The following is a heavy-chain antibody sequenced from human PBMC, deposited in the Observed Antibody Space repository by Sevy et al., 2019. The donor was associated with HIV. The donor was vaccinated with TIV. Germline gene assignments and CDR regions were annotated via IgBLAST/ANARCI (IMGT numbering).Heavy chain of an antibody. CDR1: GFTFSDYY. J-gene: IGHJ5*02. D-gene: IGHD3-3*01. CDR3: ALDSGGFYA. V-gene: IGHV3-7*01. CDR2: INKDGSEK. Sequence: GGSLRLSCAASGFTFSDYYMSWVRQAPGKGLEWVANINKDGSEKYYVDSVKGRFTFSRDNAKNSRYLQMNSLRAEDTAVYYCALDSGGFYAWGQGTLVTVSS.